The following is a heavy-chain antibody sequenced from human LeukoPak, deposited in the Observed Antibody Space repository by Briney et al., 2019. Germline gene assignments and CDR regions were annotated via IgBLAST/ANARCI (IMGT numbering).Heavy chain of an antibody. CDR2: IKSKTDGGTT. J-gene: IGHJ4*02. Sequence: PGGSLRLSCAASGFTFSNAWMSWVRQVPGRGLNWVGRIKSKTDGGTTDYAAPVKGRFTISRDDSKNTLYLQMNSLKTEDTAVYYCTTKTWSMTDYWGQGTLVTVSS. CDR3: TTKTWSMTDY. V-gene: IGHV3-15*01. D-gene: IGHD2-8*01. CDR1: GFTFSNAW.